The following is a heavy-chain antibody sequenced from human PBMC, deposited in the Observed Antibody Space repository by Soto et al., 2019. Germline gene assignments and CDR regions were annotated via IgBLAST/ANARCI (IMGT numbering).Heavy chain of an antibody. CDR2: IYWNDDK. Sequence: ESGPTLVNPTQTLTLTCTFSGFSLSTNAVGVSWIRQPPGKALEWLALIYWNDDKRYSPSLKSRLTITKDTSKNRVVLIMTSMDPMDTATYYRAHMSVGAESYLHYYGMDVWGQGTTVTVSS. V-gene: IGHV2-5*01. CDR3: AHMSVGAESYLHYYGMDV. CDR1: GFSLSTNAVG. D-gene: IGHD1-26*01. J-gene: IGHJ6*02.